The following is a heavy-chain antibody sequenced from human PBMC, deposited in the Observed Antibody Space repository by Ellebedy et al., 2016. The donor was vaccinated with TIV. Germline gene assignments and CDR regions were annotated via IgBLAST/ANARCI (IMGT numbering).Heavy chain of an antibody. CDR2: IWYDGTNK. D-gene: IGHD5-24*01. CDR3: ARDYDGYNYVPGY. J-gene: IGHJ4*02. CDR1: GFRLSDYG. Sequence: GESLKISCAAFGFRLSDYGIHWVRPAPDKGLEWVGKIWYDGTNKYYADSVKGRFTFSRDTSKNTLYLQMNSLRVEDTALYFCARDYDGYNYVPGYWGRGTLVTVSS. V-gene: IGHV3-33*01.